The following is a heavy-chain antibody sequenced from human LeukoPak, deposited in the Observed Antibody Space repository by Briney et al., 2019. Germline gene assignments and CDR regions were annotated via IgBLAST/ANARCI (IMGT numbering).Heavy chain of an antibody. CDR2: IYTSGST. J-gene: IGHJ4*02. CDR1: GGPISSYY. Sequence: PSETRSLTCTVSGGPISSYYWSWIRQPAGKGLEWIGRIYTSGSTNYNPSLKSRVTISVDKSKNQFSLKLSSVTAADTAVYYCARSGYCSSTSCYAVDYFDYWGQGTLVTVSS. D-gene: IGHD2-2*01. V-gene: IGHV4-4*07. CDR3: ARSGYCSSTSCYAVDYFDY.